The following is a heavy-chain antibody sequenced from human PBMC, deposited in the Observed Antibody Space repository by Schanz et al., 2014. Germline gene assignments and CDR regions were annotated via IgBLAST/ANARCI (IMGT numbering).Heavy chain of an antibody. D-gene: IGHD3-10*01. CDR2: ISYDGSSK. J-gene: IGHJ3*02. V-gene: IGHV3-33*08. CDR3: ARGIITMVRGGDVGAFDI. Sequence: QVQLVESGGGVVQPGRSLRLSCAASGITLSGYGLHWVRQAPGKGLEWVALISYDGSSKNHADSVQGRFTISRDNSKNALYLQMDSLRAEDTAVYYCARGIITMVRGGDVGAFDIWGQGTMXTVSS. CDR1: GITLSGYG.